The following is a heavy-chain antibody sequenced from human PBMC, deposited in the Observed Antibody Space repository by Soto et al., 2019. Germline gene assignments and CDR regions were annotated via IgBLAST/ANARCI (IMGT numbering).Heavy chain of an antibody. V-gene: IGHV4-59*01. Sequence: SETLSLTXTVSGGSISLNYWTWIRQPPGKGLEWIGSVYNSGSTNYNPSLKSRVTISVDTSKNQFSLRLSSVTAADTAVYYCARGRKSYNWNDVGYWGQGTLVTVS. CDR1: GGSISLNY. D-gene: IGHD1-1*01. J-gene: IGHJ4*02. CDR3: ARGRKSYNWNDVGY. CDR2: VYNSGST.